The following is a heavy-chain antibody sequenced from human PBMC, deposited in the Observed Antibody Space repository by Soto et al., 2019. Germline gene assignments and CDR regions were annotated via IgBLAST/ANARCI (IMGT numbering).Heavy chain of an antibody. CDR2: INHSGST. D-gene: IGHD6-13*01. CDR3: ARRVLSSSWYGFFDV. J-gene: IGHJ2*01. CDR1: GGSLSGCY. Sequence: QVQLQQWGAGLLKPSETLSLTCAVYGGSLSGCYWNWVRQPPGKRLEWIGEINHSGSTNYNPSLNSRVTISVDTSKNQFSLKLSSVTAADTAVYYCARRVLSSSWYGFFDVWGRDTLVTVSS. V-gene: IGHV4-34*01.